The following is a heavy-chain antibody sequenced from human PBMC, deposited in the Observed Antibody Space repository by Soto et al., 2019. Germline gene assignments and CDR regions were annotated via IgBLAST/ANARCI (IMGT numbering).Heavy chain of an antibody. Sequence: WRSLRVPWVSSVFTFSIYSMTWVGQGPGKGLDRVSSISSRSNHIYYADAMKGRFTISRGNAKNTLYLQMNSLSAEDTAVYYCAKAVGGHSSSSYLSRANWFDPWGQGTMVTVSS. D-gene: IGHD6-6*01. J-gene: IGHJ5*02. CDR3: AKAVGGHSSSSYLSRANWFDP. CDR1: VFTFSIYS. V-gene: IGHV3-21*04. CDR2: ISSRSNHI.